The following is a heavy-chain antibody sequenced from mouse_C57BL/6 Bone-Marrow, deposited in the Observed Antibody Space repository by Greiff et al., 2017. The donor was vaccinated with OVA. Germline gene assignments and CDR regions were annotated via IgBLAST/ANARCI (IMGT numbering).Heavy chain of an antibody. J-gene: IGHJ4*01. CDR1: GYTFTGYW. CDR2: ILPGSGST. CDR3: AREDDYYDYDGDAMDF. Sequence: VQLVESGAELMKPGASVKLSCKAPGYTFTGYWIEWVKQRPGHGLEWIGEILPGSGSTNYNENFKGKATFTADTSTNTTYMQLSRLTTDNSAIYYSAREDDYYDYDGDAMDFCGQGTSVTVSS. D-gene: IGHD2-4*01. V-gene: IGHV1-9*01.